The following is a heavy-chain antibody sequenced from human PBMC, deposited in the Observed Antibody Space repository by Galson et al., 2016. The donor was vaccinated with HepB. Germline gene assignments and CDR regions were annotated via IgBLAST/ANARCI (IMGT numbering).Heavy chain of an antibody. CDR3: ARDPSYYSGMDV. CDR2: ISGSGGST. V-gene: IGHV3-23*01. Sequence: SPRLSCAAAGFTFSSYAMSWFRQAPGKGLEWVSAISGSGGSTYYADSVKGRFTISRDNAKNTLYLQMNSLRAEDTAVYYCARDPSYYSGMDVWGQGTTVTVSS. CDR1: GFTFSSYA. J-gene: IGHJ6*02.